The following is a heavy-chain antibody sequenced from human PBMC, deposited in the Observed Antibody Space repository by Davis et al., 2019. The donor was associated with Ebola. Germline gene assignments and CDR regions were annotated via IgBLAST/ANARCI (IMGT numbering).Heavy chain of an antibody. J-gene: IGHJ4*02. CDR2: INSGYHI. Sequence: GESLKISCEASGFIFSSHSLSWVRQAPGKGLEWLSLINSGYHIYYADSLRGRFTISRDNARNSLYLQMDSLRDDDTAVYYCARDIPFSSYDYWGQGTLVTVSS. D-gene: IGHD5-12*01. CDR3: ARDIPFSSYDY. V-gene: IGHV3-21*01. CDR1: GFIFSSHS.